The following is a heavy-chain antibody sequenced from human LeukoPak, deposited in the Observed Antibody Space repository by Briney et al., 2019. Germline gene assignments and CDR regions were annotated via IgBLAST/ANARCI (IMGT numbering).Heavy chain of an antibody. CDR2: INHSGST. CDR3: ARGLGVVVPAAKGNWFDP. Sequence: PSETLSLTCAVYGGSFSGYYWSWLRQPPGKGLEWIGEINHSGSTNYNPSLKSRVTISVDTSKNQFSLKLSSVTAADTAVYYCARGLGVVVPAAKGNWFDPWGQGTLVTVSS. V-gene: IGHV4-34*01. D-gene: IGHD2-2*01. CDR1: GGSFSGYY. J-gene: IGHJ5*02.